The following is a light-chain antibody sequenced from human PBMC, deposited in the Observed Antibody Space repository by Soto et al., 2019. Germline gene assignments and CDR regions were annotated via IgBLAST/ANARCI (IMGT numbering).Light chain of an antibody. J-gene: IGLJ2*01. CDR3: SSYTSSSTLVV. CDR1: SSDVGSYNR. CDR2: EVS. Sequence: QSALTQPPSVSGSPGQSVTISCTGTSSDVGSYNRVSWYQQPPGTALKLMIYEVSNRPSGVPDRFSGSKSGNTASLTISGLQAEDEADYYCSSYTSSSTLVVFGGGTKLTVL. V-gene: IGLV2-18*02.